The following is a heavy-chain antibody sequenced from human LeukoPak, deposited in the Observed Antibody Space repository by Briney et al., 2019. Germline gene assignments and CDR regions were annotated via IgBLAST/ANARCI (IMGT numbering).Heavy chain of an antibody. CDR1: GFTFSSYA. CDR3: AKVGRRDSSSWYVFYFDY. CDR2: ISGSGGST. J-gene: IGHJ4*02. V-gene: IGHV3-23*01. D-gene: IGHD6-13*01. Sequence: PGGSLRLSCAASGFTFSSYAVSWVRQAPGKGLEWVSAISGSGGSTYYADSVKGRFTISRDNSKNTLYLQMNSLRAEDTAVYYCAKVGRRDSSSWYVFYFDYWGQATLVTVSS.